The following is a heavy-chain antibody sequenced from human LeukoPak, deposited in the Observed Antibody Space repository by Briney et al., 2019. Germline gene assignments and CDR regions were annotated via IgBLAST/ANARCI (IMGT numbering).Heavy chain of an antibody. CDR1: GYTFTSYY. V-gene: IGHV1-46*01. CDR2: INPSGGST. J-gene: IGHJ5*02. D-gene: IGHD3-10*01. Sequence: ASVTVSCKASGYTFTSYYMHWVRQAPGQGLEWMGIINPSGGSTIYAQKFQGRVTMTRDMSTSTVYMELSSLRSEDTAVYYCAREGYYGSGSYRYNWFDPWGQGTLVTVSS. CDR3: AREGYYGSGSYRYNWFDP.